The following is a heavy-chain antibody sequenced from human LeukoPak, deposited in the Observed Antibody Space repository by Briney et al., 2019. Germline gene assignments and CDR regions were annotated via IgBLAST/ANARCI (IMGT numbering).Heavy chain of an antibody. CDR1: GGSISSGSYY. Sequence: SETLSLTCTVSGGSISSGSYYWSWIRQPAGKGLEWIGRIYTSGSTNYNPSLKSRVTISVDTSKNQFSLKLSSVTAADTAVYYCATAGVSSGWDYYFDYWGQGTLVTVSS. CDR2: IYTSGST. V-gene: IGHV4-61*02. D-gene: IGHD6-19*01. CDR3: ATAGVSSGWDYYFDY. J-gene: IGHJ4*02.